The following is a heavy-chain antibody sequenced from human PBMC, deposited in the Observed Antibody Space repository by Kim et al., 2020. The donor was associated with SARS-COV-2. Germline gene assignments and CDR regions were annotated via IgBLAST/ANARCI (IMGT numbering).Heavy chain of an antibody. D-gene: IGHD2-15*01. V-gene: IGHV1-18*01. CDR2: ISAYNGNT. J-gene: IGHJ3*02. CDR1: GYTFTSYG. Sequence: ASVKVSCKASGYTFTSYGISWVRQAPGQGLEWMGWISAYNGNTNYAQKLQGRVTMTTDTSTSTAYMELRSLRSDDTAMYYCARDRGYCSGGSCPRGAFDIWGQGTMVTVSS. CDR3: ARDRGYCSGGSCPRGAFDI.